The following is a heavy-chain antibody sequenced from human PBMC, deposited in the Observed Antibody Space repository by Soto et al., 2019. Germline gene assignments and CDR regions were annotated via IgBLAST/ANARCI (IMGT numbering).Heavy chain of an antibody. V-gene: IGHV4-59*01. J-gene: IGHJ2*01. CDR1: GGSIRSSY. CDR3: ATRSGEDWYIDL. CDR2: VYHTGTT. Sequence: PSETLSLTCTVSGGSIRSSYWSWIRQSPGKGLEWIAYVYHTGTTNHNPSLSSRVTMSVDTSKNQFSLNVSSVTAADTAVYYCATRSGEDWYIDLWGRGTLVTVSS. D-gene: IGHD6-25*01.